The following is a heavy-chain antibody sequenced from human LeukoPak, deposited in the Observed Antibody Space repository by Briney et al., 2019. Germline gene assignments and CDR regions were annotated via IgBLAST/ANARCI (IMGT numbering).Heavy chain of an antibody. J-gene: IGHJ4*02. V-gene: IGHV3-23*01. Sequence: GGSLRLSCAASGFTFSSYAMRWVRQAPGKGLEWVSAISASGDSTHYADSVRGRFTISRDNSKNTLHLQLKSLRAEDTAVYYCAKALSGSYSILDYWGQGTLVTVSS. CDR3: AKALSGSYSILDY. CDR1: GFTFSSYA. CDR2: ISASGDST. D-gene: IGHD1-26*01.